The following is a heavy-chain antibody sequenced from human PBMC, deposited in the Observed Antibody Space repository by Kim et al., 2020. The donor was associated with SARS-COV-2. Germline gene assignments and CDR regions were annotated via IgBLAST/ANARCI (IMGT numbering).Heavy chain of an antibody. Sequence: SETLSLTCTVSGGSISSSSYYWGWIRQPPGKGLEWIGSIYYSGSTYYNPSLKSRVTISVDTSKNQFSLKLSSVTAADTAVYYCARHVPTYYDILTGYIPPAFDIWGQGTMVTVSS. V-gene: IGHV4-39*01. CDR2: IYYSGST. CDR1: GGSISSSSYY. J-gene: IGHJ3*02. CDR3: ARHVPTYYDILTGYIPPAFDI. D-gene: IGHD3-9*01.